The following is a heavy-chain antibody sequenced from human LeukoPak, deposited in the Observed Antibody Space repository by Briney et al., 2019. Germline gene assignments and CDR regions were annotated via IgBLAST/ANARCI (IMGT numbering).Heavy chain of an antibody. D-gene: IGHD3-10*01. V-gene: IGHV4-34*01. Sequence: ASETLSLTCAVYGGSFSGYYWSWIRQPPGKGLEWIGEINHSGSTNYNPSLKSRVTISVDTSKNQFSLQLNSVTPEDTAVYYCARGGEVTTATHWFDPWGQGTLVTVSS. CDR2: INHSGST. J-gene: IGHJ5*02. CDR1: GGSFSGYY. CDR3: ARGGEVTTATHWFDP.